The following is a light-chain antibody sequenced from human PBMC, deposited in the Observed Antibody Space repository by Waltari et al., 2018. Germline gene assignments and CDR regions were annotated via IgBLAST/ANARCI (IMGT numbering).Light chain of an antibody. CDR1: QRFSSY. V-gene: IGKV1-5*03. Sequence: DIQMTQSPSTLSASVGDSVTIICRASQRFSSYLDWYQQKPGKAPKLLIYKTSSLETGVPSSFSGTGSGTEFTLTISSLQPDDIATYYCQQYNSYPFTFGPGTKVDIK. CDR2: KTS. J-gene: IGKJ3*01. CDR3: QQYNSYPFT.